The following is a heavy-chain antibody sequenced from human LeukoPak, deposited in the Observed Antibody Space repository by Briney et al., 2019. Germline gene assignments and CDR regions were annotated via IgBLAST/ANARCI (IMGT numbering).Heavy chain of an antibody. Sequence: GGSLRLSCAASGFTVSNNYMSWVRQAPGKGLEWVSVIYSGGNTYYADSVKGRFTISRDNSKNTVYLQMNSLRAEDTAVYYCATGYSSDFYFFDYWGQGTLVTVS. CDR1: GFTVSNNY. V-gene: IGHV3-53*01. CDR2: IYSGGNT. CDR3: ATGYSSDFYFFDY. J-gene: IGHJ4*02. D-gene: IGHD6-19*01.